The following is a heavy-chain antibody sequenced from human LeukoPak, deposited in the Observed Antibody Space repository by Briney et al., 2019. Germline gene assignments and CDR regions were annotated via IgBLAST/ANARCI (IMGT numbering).Heavy chain of an antibody. CDR2: INPNSGGT. V-gene: IGHV1-2*02. J-gene: IGHJ5*02. D-gene: IGHD6-13*01. Sequence: ASVKVSCKASGYTFTGYYMHWVRQAPGQGLEWMGWINPNSGGTNYAQKFQGRVTVTRDTSISTAYMELSRLRSDDTAVYYCAAGGIAAAGYNWFDPWGQGTLVTVSS. CDR3: AAGGIAAAGYNWFDP. CDR1: GYTFTGYY.